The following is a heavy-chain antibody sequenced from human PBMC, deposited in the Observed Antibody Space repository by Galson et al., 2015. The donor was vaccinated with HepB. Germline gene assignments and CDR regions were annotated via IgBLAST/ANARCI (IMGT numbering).Heavy chain of an antibody. CDR3: ARDADGGSYYPHTGANPFYYYYYYGMDV. Sequence: SVKVSCKASGGTFSSYTISWVRQAPGQGLEWMGRIIPILGIANYAQKFQGRVTITADKSTSTAYMELSSLRSEDTAVYYCARDADGGSYYPHTGANPFYYYYYYGMDVWGQGTTVTVSS. V-gene: IGHV1-69*04. CDR1: GGTFSSYT. CDR2: IIPILGIA. D-gene: IGHD1-26*01. J-gene: IGHJ6*02.